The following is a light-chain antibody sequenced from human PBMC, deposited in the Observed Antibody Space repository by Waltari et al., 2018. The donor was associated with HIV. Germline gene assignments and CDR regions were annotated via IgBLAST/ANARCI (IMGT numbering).Light chain of an antibody. CDR1: QSVTSRF. V-gene: IGKV3-20*01. Sequence: EIVLTQSPGTLSLSPGERATLSCRASQSVTSRFLAWYQQKPCQAPRLLIYRASSRATGITDRFSGSGSGTDFTLTIRTLEPEEFAVYYCQQYGSSPPYTFGQGTKLEIK. J-gene: IGKJ2*01. CDR3: QQYGSSPPYT. CDR2: RAS.